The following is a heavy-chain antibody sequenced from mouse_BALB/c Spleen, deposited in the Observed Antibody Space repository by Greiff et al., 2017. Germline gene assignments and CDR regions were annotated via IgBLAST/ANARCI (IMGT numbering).Heavy chain of an antibody. CDR2: INPSTGYT. V-gene: IGHV1-7*01. J-gene: IGHJ3*01. CDR1: GYTFTSYW. Sequence: VQLQQSGAELAKPGASVKMSCKASGYTFTSYWMHWVKQRPGQGLEWIGYINPSTGYTEYNQKFKDKATLTADKSSSTAYMQLSSLTSEDSAVYYCARGKAVAYWGQGTLVTVSA. CDR3: ARGKAVAY.